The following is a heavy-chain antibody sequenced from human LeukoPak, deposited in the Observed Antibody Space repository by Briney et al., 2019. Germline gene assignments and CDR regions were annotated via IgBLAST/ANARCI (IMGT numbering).Heavy chain of an antibody. V-gene: IGHV3-30-3*01. D-gene: IGHD3-22*01. Sequence: QPGGSLRPSCAASGFTFSSYAMHWVRQAPGKGLEWVAVISYDGSNKYYADSVKGRFTISRDNSKNTLYLQMNSLRAEDTAVYYCARYAYDSSGYYLGHAFDIWGQGTMVTVSS. CDR2: ISYDGSNK. CDR1: GFTFSSYA. J-gene: IGHJ3*02. CDR3: ARYAYDSSGYYLGHAFDI.